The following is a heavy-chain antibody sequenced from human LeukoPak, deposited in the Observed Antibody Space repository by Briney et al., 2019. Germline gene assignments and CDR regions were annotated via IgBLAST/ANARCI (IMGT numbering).Heavy chain of an antibody. Sequence: GRSLRLSCAASGFTFSSYGMHWVRQAPGKGLEWVAVISYDGSNKYYADPVKGRFTISRDNSKNMLYLQMNSLRAEDTAVYYCAKGHGEGYCSSTSCYTPFDYWGQGTLVTVSS. J-gene: IGHJ4*02. CDR1: GFTFSSYG. CDR3: AKGHGEGYCSSTSCYTPFDY. V-gene: IGHV3-30*18. D-gene: IGHD2-2*02. CDR2: ISYDGSNK.